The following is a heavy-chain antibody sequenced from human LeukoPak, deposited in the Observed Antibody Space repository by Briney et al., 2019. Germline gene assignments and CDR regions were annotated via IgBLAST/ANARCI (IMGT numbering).Heavy chain of an antibody. CDR3: ARLYDISNSWFDP. V-gene: IGHV1-46*03. Sequence: ASVKVSCKSSGYTFTSYYMHWVRQAPGQGLEWMGMIYPSGGSTSCAQKSQARVTMTRDTSTSIVYKKMSSLRSEDTAVYYCARLYDISNSWFDPWGQGTLVSVSS. J-gene: IGHJ5*02. CDR2: IYPSGGST. CDR1: GYTFTSYY. D-gene: IGHD3-9*01.